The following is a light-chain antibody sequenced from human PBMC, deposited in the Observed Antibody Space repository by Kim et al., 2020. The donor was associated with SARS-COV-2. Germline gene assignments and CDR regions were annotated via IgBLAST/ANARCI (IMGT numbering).Light chain of an antibody. Sequence: TGTISCTGSSSNIGAGYDVHWYQQFPGIAPKFLIYGNSNRPSGVPDRFSGSKSGTSASLAITGLQAEDEADYYCQSYDSSLSGWVFGGGTQLTVL. CDR3: QSYDSSLSGWV. J-gene: IGLJ3*02. CDR2: GNS. CDR1: SSNIGAGYD. V-gene: IGLV1-40*01.